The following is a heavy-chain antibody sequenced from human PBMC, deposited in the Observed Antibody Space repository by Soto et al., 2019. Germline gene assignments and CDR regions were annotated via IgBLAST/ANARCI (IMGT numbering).Heavy chain of an antibody. V-gene: IGHV2-5*02. CDR1: GFSLTTTGVG. J-gene: IGHJ4*02. CDR2: ISWDDNK. CDR3: XXXXXXXXXDY. Sequence: QITLKESGPTLVKPTQTLTLTCTFSGFSLTTTGVGVGWIRQPPGKALEWLALISWDDNKRYTPSLRSRVTITTDTSKNQVVLTMANMDSVDXXXXXXXXXXXXXXXDYWGQGTLVTVSS.